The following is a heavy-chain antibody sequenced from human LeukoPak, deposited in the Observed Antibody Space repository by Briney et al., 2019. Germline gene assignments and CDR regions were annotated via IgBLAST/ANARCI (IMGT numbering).Heavy chain of an antibody. J-gene: IGHJ4*02. CDR3: AVNFDWLLYPGF. CDR1: GGTFSSYA. D-gene: IGHD3-9*01. V-gene: IGHV1-2*02. Sequence: GASVKVSCKASGGTFSSYAISWVRQAPGQGLEWMGWINPNSGGTNYAQKFQGRVTMTRDTSISTAYMELSRLRSDDTAVYYCAVNFDWLLYPGFWGQGTLVTVSS. CDR2: INPNSGGT.